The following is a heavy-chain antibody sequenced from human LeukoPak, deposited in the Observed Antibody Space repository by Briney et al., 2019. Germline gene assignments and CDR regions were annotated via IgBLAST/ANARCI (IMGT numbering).Heavy chain of an antibody. Sequence: GGSLRLSCAASGFTFSTDSFNWVRQAPGRGLQWVSYIHGRTSPIYYADSVRGRFTISRDNAKNSVSLHMNSLRVEDTAVYYCARDASNGQQHYWGQGTLVTVSS. J-gene: IGHJ4*02. CDR3: ARDASNGQQHY. CDR1: GFTFSTDS. D-gene: IGHD6-13*01. CDR2: IHGRTSPI. V-gene: IGHV3-48*01.